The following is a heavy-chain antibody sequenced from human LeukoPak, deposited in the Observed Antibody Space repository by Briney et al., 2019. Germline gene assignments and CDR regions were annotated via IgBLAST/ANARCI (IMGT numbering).Heavy chain of an antibody. Sequence: SETLSLTCTVSGGSISSYYWSWIRQPPGKGLEWIGYIYYSGSTNYNPSLKSRVTISVDTSKNQFSLKLSSVTAADTAVYYCARAAYGDYVFDYWGQGTLVTVSS. CDR2: IYYSGST. CDR1: GGSISSYY. J-gene: IGHJ4*02. D-gene: IGHD4-17*01. V-gene: IGHV4-59*01. CDR3: ARAAYGDYVFDY.